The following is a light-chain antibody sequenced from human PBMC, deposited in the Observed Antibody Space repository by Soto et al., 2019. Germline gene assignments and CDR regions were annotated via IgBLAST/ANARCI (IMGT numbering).Light chain of an antibody. CDR2: DIS. J-gene: IGKJ4*01. CDR3: QQYNSWPLT. CDR1: QSVSSN. Sequence: ETVMTQSPATLSVSPGERATLSCRASQSVSSNLAWYQQKPGQPPRLLIYDISTRATGIPTRFSGSGSGTEFTLTISSLQYEDFAVYYCQQYNSWPLTFGGGTKVDIK. V-gene: IGKV3D-15*01.